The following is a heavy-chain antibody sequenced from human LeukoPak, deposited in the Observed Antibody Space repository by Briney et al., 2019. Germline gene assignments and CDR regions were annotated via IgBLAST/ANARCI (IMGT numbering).Heavy chain of an antibody. Sequence: GGSLRLSCAASGFTFSSYWMSWVRQAPGKGLEWVANIKQDGSEKYYVDSVKGRFTISRDNAKNSLYLQMNSLRAEDTAVYYCASYGDYYYGSGSVDYWGQGTLVTVSS. D-gene: IGHD3-10*01. V-gene: IGHV3-7*01. J-gene: IGHJ4*02. CDR2: IKQDGSEK. CDR1: GFTFSSYW. CDR3: ASYGDYYYGSGSVDY.